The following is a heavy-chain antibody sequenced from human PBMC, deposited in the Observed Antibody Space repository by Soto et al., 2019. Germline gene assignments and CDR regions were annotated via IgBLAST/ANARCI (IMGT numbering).Heavy chain of an antibody. J-gene: IGHJ4*02. CDR1: GFTFSGYD. V-gene: IGHV3-13*01. D-gene: IGHD2-15*01. CDR3: AREVVAYQDDYFDY. CDR2: IGTAGDT. Sequence: EEQLVESGGGLVQPGGSLRLSCAASGFTFSGYDMHWVRQATGKGLEWVSAIGTAGDTYYPGSVKGRFTISRENAKNSLYLQMNSLRAEDTAVYYCAREVVAYQDDYFDYWGQGTLVTVSS.